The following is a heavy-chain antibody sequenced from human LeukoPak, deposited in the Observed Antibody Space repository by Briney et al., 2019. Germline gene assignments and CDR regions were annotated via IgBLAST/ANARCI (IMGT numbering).Heavy chain of an antibody. Sequence: ASVKVSCKASGYTFTSYYMHWVRQAPGQGLECMGIINPSGGSTSYAQKFQGRVTMTRDTSISTAYMELSRLRSDDTAVYYCARDGRLQGYFWGQGTLVTVSS. CDR3: ARDGRLQGYF. D-gene: IGHD4-11*01. J-gene: IGHJ4*02. V-gene: IGHV1-46*01. CDR2: INPSGGST. CDR1: GYTFTSYY.